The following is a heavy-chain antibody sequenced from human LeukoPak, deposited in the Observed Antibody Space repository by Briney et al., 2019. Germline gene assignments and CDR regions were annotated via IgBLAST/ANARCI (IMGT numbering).Heavy chain of an antibody. CDR1: GYTSTIYD. V-gene: IGHV1-8*03. CDR3: ARGDSVDDFWSGCQYYFDY. Sequence: WASVKVSSKASGYTSTIYDIKWVGHATGQGLEWMGWMNPISGNTGYAQKFQGRVTITRNTSISTAYMELSRLRSEDTAVYYCARGDSVDDFWSGCQYYFDYWGQGTLVTVSS. CDR2: MNPISGNT. D-gene: IGHD3-3*01. J-gene: IGHJ4*02.